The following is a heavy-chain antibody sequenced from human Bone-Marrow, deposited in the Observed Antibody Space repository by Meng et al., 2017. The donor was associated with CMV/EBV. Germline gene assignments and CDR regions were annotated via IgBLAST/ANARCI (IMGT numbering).Heavy chain of an antibody. V-gene: IGHV3-30*04. D-gene: IGHD5-12*01. Sequence: GGSLRLSCEASGFTFSGYTMHWVRQTPGKGLHWVAFISKDGTNKLYADSVKGRFTVSRDNSKNTVYLQMNSLRAEDTAVYYCANRYSGYEDVWYFDYWGQGTLVTVSS. J-gene: IGHJ4*02. CDR2: ISKDGTNK. CDR3: ANRYSGYEDVWYFDY. CDR1: GFTFSGYT.